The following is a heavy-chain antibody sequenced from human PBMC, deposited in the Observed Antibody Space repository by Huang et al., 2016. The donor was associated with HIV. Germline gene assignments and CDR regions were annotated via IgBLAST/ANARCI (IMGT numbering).Heavy chain of an antibody. CDR3: ARDFYRFLVAPGES. CDR2: INPNSGGT. CDR1: GFFLRAFY. D-gene: IGHD5-12*01. J-gene: IGHJ4*02. V-gene: IGHV1-2*02. Sequence: QVQLVQSGAEVQKPGASVKVSCKALGFFLRAFYMHWVRQGPGQGLEWMGWINPNSGGTHSAQKFQGRLTMTRDTSISTIYMELSSLRSDDTAVYYCARDFYRFLVAPGESWGQGTLVTVSS.